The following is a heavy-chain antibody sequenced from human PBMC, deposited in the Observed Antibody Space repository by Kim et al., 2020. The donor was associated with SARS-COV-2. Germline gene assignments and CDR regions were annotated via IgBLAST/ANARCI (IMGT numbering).Heavy chain of an antibody. CDR3: ARLAYGSGSYSIHESDY. CDR1: GGSFSGYY. CDR2: INHSGST. V-gene: IGHV4-34*01. D-gene: IGHD3-10*01. Sequence: SETLSLTCAVYGGSFSGYYWSWIRQPPGKGLEWIGEINHSGSTNYNPSLKSRVTISVDTSKNQFSLKLSSVTAADTAVYYCARLAYGSGSYSIHESDYWGQGTLVTVSS. J-gene: IGHJ4*02.